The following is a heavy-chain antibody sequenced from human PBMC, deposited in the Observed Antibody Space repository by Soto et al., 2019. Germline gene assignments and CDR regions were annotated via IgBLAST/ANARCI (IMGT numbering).Heavy chain of an antibody. D-gene: IGHD2-2*01. J-gene: IGHJ6*02. CDR1: GFTFSSCA. CDR3: VKDRRSTRRAMDV. V-gene: IGHV3-64D*06. CDR2: ISSNGAAT. Sequence: EVQLVESGGGLVQPGGSLRLSCSASGFTFSSCAMHWVRQAAGKGLEYVSGISSNGAATYYAESVKDRFSISRDNSRNTLFIQVNSLTGEDTAVYYCVKDRRSTRRAMDVWGQGTTVTVSS.